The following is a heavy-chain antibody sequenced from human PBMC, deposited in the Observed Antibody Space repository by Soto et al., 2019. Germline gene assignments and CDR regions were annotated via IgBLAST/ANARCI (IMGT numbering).Heavy chain of an antibody. D-gene: IGHD6-25*01. Sequence: SETLSLTCTVSGGSISSGGYYWSWIRQHPGKGLEWIGYIYYSGSTYYNPSLKSRVTISVDTSKNQFSLKLSSVTAADTAVYYCARDSRRYKNWFDPWGQGTLVTVSS. J-gene: IGHJ5*02. CDR2: IYYSGST. V-gene: IGHV4-31*03. CDR3: ARDSRRYKNWFDP. CDR1: GGSISSGGYY.